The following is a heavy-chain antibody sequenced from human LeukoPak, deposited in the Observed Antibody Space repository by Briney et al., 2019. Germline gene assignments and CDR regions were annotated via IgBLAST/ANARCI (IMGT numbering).Heavy chain of an antibody. CDR2: INPNSGGT. D-gene: IGHD1-26*01. Sequence: GASVKVSCKASGYTFTGYYMHWVRQAPGQGLEWMGWINPNSGGTNYAQKFQGRVTMTRDTSISTAYMELSRLRSDDTAVYYCARVEKYSGSLSPFDYWGQGTLVTVSS. V-gene: IGHV1-2*02. CDR1: GYTFTGYY. CDR3: ARVEKYSGSLSPFDY. J-gene: IGHJ4*02.